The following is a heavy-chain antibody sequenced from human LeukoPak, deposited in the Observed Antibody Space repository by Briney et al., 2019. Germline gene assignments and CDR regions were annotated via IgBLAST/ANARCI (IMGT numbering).Heavy chain of an antibody. Sequence: GGSLRLSCAASGFTFSSYWMSWVRQAPGKGLEWVANIKQDGSEKYYVDSVEGRFTISRDNAKNSLYLQMNSVRAEDTVVYYCVIPHYSYMDVWSKGTTVTVSS. V-gene: IGHV3-7*01. CDR1: GFTFSSYW. J-gene: IGHJ6*03. D-gene: IGHD3-16*02. CDR3: VIPHYSYMDV. CDR2: IKQDGSEK.